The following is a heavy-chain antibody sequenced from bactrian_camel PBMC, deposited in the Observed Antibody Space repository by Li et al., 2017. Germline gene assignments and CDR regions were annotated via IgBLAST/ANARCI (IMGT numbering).Heavy chain of an antibody. CDR2: IDTAGKT. Sequence: QLAESGGGPVQAGGSHRLSCEATGYGGPDVCMAWFRQAPGKQREGVAVIDTAGKTTYAESVKGRFSISRDSDKNIAYLQMNNLQLDDTAIYYCAAFRVPPGGRPTIATLTSSTLKGYWGQGTQVTVS. J-gene: IGHJ6*01. V-gene: IGHV3S53*01. D-gene: IGHD4*01. CDR1: GYGGPDVC. CDR3: AAFRVPPGGRPTIATLTSSTLKGY.